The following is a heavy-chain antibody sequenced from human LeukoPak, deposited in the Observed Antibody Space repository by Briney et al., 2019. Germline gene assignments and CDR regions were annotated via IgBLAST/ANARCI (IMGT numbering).Heavy chain of an antibody. CDR2: IKQDGSER. J-gene: IGHJ4*02. CDR3: ARGGTRGYSPVDY. V-gene: IGHV3-7*03. Sequence: GGSLRLSCAASGFTFSSFWMNWVRQAPGKGLEWVANIKQDGSERNYVDSVKGRSTISRDNAKNSLFLHMNSLRVEDTAVYYCARGGTRGYSPVDYWGQGILVTVS. CDR1: GFTFSSFW. D-gene: IGHD5-18*01.